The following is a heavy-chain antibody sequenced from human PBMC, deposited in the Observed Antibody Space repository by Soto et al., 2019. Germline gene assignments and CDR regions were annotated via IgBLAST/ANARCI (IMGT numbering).Heavy chain of an antibody. D-gene: IGHD5-12*01. V-gene: IGHV3-21*01. Sequence: GGSLRLSCAASGFTFSSYSINWVRQAPGKGLEWVSSISSSSSYIYYADSVKGRFTISRDNAKNSLYLQMNSLRAEDTAVYYCARPGGYSGYDDYYYYYMDVWGKGTTVTVSS. CDR1: GFTFSSYS. J-gene: IGHJ6*03. CDR3: ARPGGYSGYDDYYYYYMDV. CDR2: ISSSSSYI.